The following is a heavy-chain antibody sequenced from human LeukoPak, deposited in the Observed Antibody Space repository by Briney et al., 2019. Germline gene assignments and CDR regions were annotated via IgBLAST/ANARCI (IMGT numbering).Heavy chain of an antibody. J-gene: IGHJ5*02. CDR1: GGSISSYY. D-gene: IGHD2-2*01. V-gene: IGHV4-59*01. Sequence: KPSETLSLTCTVSGGSISSYYWSWIRQPPGKGLEWIGYIYYSGSTNYNPSLKSRVTISVDTSKNQFSLKLSSVTAADTAVYYCAREFGSTSRYYGNWFDPWGQGTLVTVSS. CDR3: AREFGSTSRYYGNWFDP. CDR2: IYYSGST.